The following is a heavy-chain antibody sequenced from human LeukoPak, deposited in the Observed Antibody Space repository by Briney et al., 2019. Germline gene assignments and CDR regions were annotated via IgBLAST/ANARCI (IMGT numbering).Heavy chain of an antibody. CDR2: LSATVSDGGA. CDR3: AKNRGKGAVSGTGEIDY. CDR1: AFTFSNYA. D-gene: IGHD6-19*01. V-gene: IGHV3-23*01. Sequence: GGSLRLSCAASAFTFSNYAMSWVRQAPGKGVEWVSTLSATVSDGGAYYADSVKGRFTISRDNSKNTLHLQMNSLRDEDTAMYYCAKNRGKGAVSGTGEIDYWGQGTLVTVSS. J-gene: IGHJ4*02.